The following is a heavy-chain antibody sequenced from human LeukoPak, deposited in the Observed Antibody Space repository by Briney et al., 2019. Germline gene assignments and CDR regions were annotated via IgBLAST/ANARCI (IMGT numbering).Heavy chain of an antibody. V-gene: IGHV4-4*07. CDR1: GGSISGYY. CDR3: ARDIGYCTSANCYGRFNWFDP. D-gene: IGHD2-2*01. Sequence: TSETLSLTCTVSGGSISGYYWSWIRHPAGKGLEWIGRVYASGSTHYNPSVKSRVTMSVDASRNQFSLKLSSVTAADTAVYFCARDIGYCTSANCYGRFNWFDPWSQGTLVTVSS. CDR2: VYASGST. J-gene: IGHJ5*02.